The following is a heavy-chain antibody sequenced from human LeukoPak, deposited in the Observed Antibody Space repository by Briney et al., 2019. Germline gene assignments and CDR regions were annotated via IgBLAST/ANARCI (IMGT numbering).Heavy chain of an antibody. Sequence: PGGSLRLSCAASGFTFSSYAMHWVRQAPGKGLEWVAVISYDGSNKYYADSVKGRFTISRDNSKNTLYLQMNSLRDEDTAVYYCARNRPLDYWGQGTLVTVSS. D-gene: IGHD1-14*01. CDR1: GFTFSSYA. CDR2: ISYDGSNK. CDR3: ARNRPLDY. J-gene: IGHJ4*02. V-gene: IGHV3-30*01.